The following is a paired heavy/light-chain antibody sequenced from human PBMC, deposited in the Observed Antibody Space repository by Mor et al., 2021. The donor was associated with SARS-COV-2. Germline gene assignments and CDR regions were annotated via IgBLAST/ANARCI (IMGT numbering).Heavy chain of an antibody. CDR2: ISGSGGST. J-gene: IGHJ4*02. D-gene: IGHD3-22*01. V-gene: IGHV3-23*01. Sequence: EVQLLESGGGLVQPGGSLRLSCAASGFTFSSYAMSWVRQAPGKGLEWVSAISGSGGSTYYADSVKGRFTISRDNSKNTLYLQMNSLRAEDTAVYYCAKDEGRYYYDSSGYYAPDVVYWGQGTLVTVSS. CDR1: GFTFSSYA. CDR3: AKDEGRYYYDSSGYYAPDVVY.
Light chain of an antibody. J-gene: IGLJ3*02. CDR1: SGHSSYA. V-gene: IGLV4-69*01. CDR3: QTWGTGILWV. CDR2: LNSDGSH. Sequence: QLVLTQSPSASASLGASVKLTCTLSSGHSSYAIAWHQQQPEKGPRYLMKLNSDGSHSKGDGIPDRFSGSSSGAERYLTISSLQSEDEADYYCQTWGTGILWVFGGGTKLTVL.